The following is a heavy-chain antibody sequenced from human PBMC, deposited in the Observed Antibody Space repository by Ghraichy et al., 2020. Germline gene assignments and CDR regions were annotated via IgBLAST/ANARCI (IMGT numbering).Heavy chain of an antibody. Sequence: LSLTCAASGFKFSNYGMNWIRQAPGKGLEWVSSISGSGAYTYYPDSLKGRFTISRDNSKSTLYLEMNSPRLDDTAVYYCARDRWQIFQNSDSRGYFDFWGQGALVTVSS. CDR3: ARDRWQIFQNSDSRGYFDF. V-gene: IGHV3-23*01. J-gene: IGHJ4*02. CDR2: ISGSGAYT. D-gene: IGHD3-3*01. CDR1: GFKFSNYG.